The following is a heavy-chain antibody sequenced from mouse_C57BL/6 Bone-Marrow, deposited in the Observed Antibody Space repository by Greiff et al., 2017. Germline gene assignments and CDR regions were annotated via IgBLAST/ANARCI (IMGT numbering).Heavy chain of an antibody. Sequence: EVKLMESGGGLVKPGGSLKLSCAASGFTFSDYGMHWVRQAPEKGLDWVAYISSGSSTIYYADTVKGRFTISRDNAKNTLFLQKTSLRSEDTAIYYCARGYYVDYWGQGTTLTVSS. CDR2: ISSGSSTI. CDR3: ARGYYVDY. J-gene: IGHJ2*01. V-gene: IGHV5-17*01. CDR1: GFTFSDYG.